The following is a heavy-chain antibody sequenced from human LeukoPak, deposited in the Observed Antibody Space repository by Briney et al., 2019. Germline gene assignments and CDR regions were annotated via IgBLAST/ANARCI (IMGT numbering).Heavy chain of an antibody. Sequence: GASVKVSCKASGYTFTGYYMHWVRQAPGQGLEWMGWINPNSGGTNYAQKFQGRVTMTRDTSISTAYMELSRLRSDDTAVYYCASIAAQLNSRRNTLPPNNWFDPWGQGTLVTVSS. CDR1: GYTFTGYY. CDR3: ASIAAQLNSRRNTLPPNNWFDP. V-gene: IGHV1-2*02. CDR2: INPNSGGT. J-gene: IGHJ5*02. D-gene: IGHD6-6*01.